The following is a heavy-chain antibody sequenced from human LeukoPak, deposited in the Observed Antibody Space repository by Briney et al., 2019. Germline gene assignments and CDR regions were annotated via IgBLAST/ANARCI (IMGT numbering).Heavy chain of an antibody. J-gene: IGHJ4*02. CDR3: ATDFPCSSTSCYWGY. V-gene: IGHV3-11*04. CDR2: ISSSGSTI. D-gene: IGHD2-2*01. Sequence: PGGSLRLSCAASGFTFSDYYMSWIRQAPGKGLEWVSYISSSGSTIYYADSVKGRFTISRDNSKSTLYLQMNSLRAEDTAVYYCATDFPCSSTSCYWGYWGQGTLVTVSS. CDR1: GFTFSDYY.